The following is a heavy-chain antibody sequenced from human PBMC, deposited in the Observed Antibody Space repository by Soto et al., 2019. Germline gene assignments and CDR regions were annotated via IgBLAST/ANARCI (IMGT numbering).Heavy chain of an antibody. D-gene: IGHD3-10*01. V-gene: IGHV4-4*02. CDR1: GGSISSSNW. CDR3: ARGELLGVLKG. J-gene: IGHJ4*02. Sequence: QVQLQESGPGLVKPSGTLSLTCAVSGGSISSSNWWSWVRQTPGKGLEWIAEIYHSGNTIYNPSLKSRATRSVDKSKNQFSLNLSSVTAADTAVYYCARGELLGVLKGWGQGTLVTVSS. CDR2: IYHSGNT.